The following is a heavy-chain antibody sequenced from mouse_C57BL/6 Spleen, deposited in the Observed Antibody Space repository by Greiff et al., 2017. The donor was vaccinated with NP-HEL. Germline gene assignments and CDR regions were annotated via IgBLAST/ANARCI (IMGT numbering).Heavy chain of an antibody. D-gene: IGHD1-1*01. Sequence: VQLVESGAELVKPGASVKMSCKASGYTFTTYPIEWMKQNHGKSLEWIGNFHPYNDDTKYNEKFKGKATLTVEKSSSTVYLELSRLTSDDSAVYYCARGELLRGGVFDYWGQGTTLTVSS. CDR3: ARGELLRGGVFDY. CDR2: FHPYNDDT. J-gene: IGHJ2*01. V-gene: IGHV1-47*01. CDR1: GYTFTTYP.